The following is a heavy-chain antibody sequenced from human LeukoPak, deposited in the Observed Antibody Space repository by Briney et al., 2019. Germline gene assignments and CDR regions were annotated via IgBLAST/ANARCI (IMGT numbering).Heavy chain of an antibody. CDR3: ARVRLTTVTDY. D-gene: IGHD4-17*01. V-gene: IGHV4-34*01. J-gene: IGHJ4*02. Sequence: SETLSLTCAVYGGSFSGYYWSWIRQPPRKGLEWIGEINHSGSTNYNPSLKSRVTISVDTSKNQFSLKLSSVTAADTAVYYCARVRLTTVTDYWGQGTLVTVSS. CDR2: INHSGST. CDR1: GGSFSGYY.